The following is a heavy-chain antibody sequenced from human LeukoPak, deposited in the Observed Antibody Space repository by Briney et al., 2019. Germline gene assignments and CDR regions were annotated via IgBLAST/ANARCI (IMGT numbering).Heavy chain of an antibody. CDR1: GFTVSSNY. CDR2: IYSGGST. J-gene: IGHJ4*02. CDR3: AGPDYDSSGYYRYYFDY. V-gene: IGHV3-53*01. Sequence: PGGSLRLSCAASGFTVSSNYMSWVRQAPGKGLEWVSVIYSGGSTYYADSVKGRFTISRDNAKNSLYLQMNSLRAEDTAVYYCAGPDYDSSGYYRYYFDYWGQGTLVTVSS. D-gene: IGHD3-22*01.